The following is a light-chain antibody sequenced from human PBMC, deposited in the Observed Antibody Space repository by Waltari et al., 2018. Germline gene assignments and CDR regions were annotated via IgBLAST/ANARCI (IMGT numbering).Light chain of an antibody. Sequence: QSALTQPPSASGTPGQTVTIFCSGGNSNIGSNVVNWYQQVPGTAPKLLIYSNTYRPAAVPDRFSGAKSVTSAALAISGIQSDDEGDYYCATWDDRLTGVVFGGGTQVTVL. CDR2: SNT. J-gene: IGLJ2*01. CDR1: NSNIGSNV. V-gene: IGLV1-44*01. CDR3: ATWDDRLTGVV.